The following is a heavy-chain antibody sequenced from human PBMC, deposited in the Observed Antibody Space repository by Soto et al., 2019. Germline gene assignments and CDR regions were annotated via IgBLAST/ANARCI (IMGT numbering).Heavy chain of an antibody. Sequence: EVQLLESGGGLVQPGGSVRLSCAASGFTFGSYAMSWVRQAPGKGLEWVSSVSSIGDSTYYADSVKGRFTISRDNSKNTLYLQLNSLRAEDTAVYYCARDLYSNNWPRILGVWGQGTLVTVSS. CDR3: ARDLYSNNWPRILGV. D-gene: IGHD6-13*01. CDR1: GFTFGSYA. CDR2: VSSIGDST. V-gene: IGHV3-23*01. J-gene: IGHJ4*02.